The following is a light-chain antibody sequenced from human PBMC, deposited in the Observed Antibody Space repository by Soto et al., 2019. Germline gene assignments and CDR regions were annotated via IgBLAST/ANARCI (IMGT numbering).Light chain of an antibody. V-gene: IGLV2-14*03. Sequence: QSALTQPASVSGSPGQSVTISCTGTSSDVGGYDYVSWFQQHPGKAPKLMIYDVSYRPSGISNRFSGSKSGNTASLSISGLQAEDEADYYCSSYTNTNTLEVFGTGTQLTVL. CDR1: SSDVGGYDY. J-gene: IGLJ1*01. CDR3: SSYTNTNTLEV. CDR2: DVS.